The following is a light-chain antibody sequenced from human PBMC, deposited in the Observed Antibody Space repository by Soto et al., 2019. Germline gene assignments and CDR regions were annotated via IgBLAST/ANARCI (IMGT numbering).Light chain of an antibody. CDR3: QQYCSSPPYT. CDR1: QSVSSSY. V-gene: IGKV3-20*01. CDR2: VAS. J-gene: IGKJ2*01. Sequence: EIVLTQSPGTLSLSPGERATLSCRASQSVSSSYLSWYQQKPGQAPRLLIYVASSRATGIPDRFSGSGSGTDFTLTISRLEPEDFAVYYCQQYCSSPPYTFGQGTKLEIK.